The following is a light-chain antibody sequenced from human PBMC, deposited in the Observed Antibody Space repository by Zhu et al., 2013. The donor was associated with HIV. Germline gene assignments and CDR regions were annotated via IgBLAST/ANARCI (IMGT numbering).Light chain of an antibody. CDR1: RSVLFTSDNNNY. V-gene: IGKV4-1*01. J-gene: IGKJ2*01. Sequence: DIVMTQSPDSLAVSLGERATINCKSSRSVLFTSDNNNYITWYQQKPGQPPKLLIYWASTRESGVPDRFSGGGSKTDFSLTISSLQAEDVATYYCQQSFTAPYTFGQGTKLAI. CDR2: WAS. CDR3: QQSFTAPYT.